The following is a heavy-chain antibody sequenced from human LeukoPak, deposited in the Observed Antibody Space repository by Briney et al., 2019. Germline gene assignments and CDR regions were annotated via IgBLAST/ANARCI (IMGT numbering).Heavy chain of an antibody. J-gene: IGHJ4*02. V-gene: IGHV1-69*13. CDR2: IIPIFGTA. Sequence: ASVKDSCKASGGTFSSYAISWVRQAPGQGLEWMGGIIPIFGTANYAQKFQGRVTITADESTSTAYMELSSLRSEDTAVYYCARDHDYGGDSDYWGQGTLVTVSS. D-gene: IGHD4-23*01. CDR1: GGTFSSYA. CDR3: ARDHDYGGDSDY.